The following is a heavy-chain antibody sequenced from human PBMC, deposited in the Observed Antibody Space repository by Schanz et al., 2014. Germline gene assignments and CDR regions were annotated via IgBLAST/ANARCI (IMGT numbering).Heavy chain of an antibody. CDR2: ISYDGNTK. CDR3: ARDQSPYTNSSDVRYFDY. Sequence: QVQLVESGGGVVQPGRSLRLSCSASGFILSSYGMHWVRQAPGKGLEWVALISYDGNTKYYADSVKGRFTISRDNSKNTLYLQMNSLRADDTAVYYCARDQSPYTNSSDVRYFDYWGQGSLVTVSS. V-gene: IGHV3-30*19. CDR1: GFILSSYG. D-gene: IGHD6-6*01. J-gene: IGHJ4*02.